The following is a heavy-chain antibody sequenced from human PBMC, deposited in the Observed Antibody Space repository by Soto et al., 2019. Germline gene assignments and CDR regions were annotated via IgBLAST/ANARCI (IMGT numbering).Heavy chain of an antibody. CDR1: GGSISSSSYY. V-gene: IGHV4-39*01. J-gene: IGHJ5*02. CDR3: ASSYDILTGYYPQPNWFDP. Sequence: QLQLQESGPGLVKPSETLSLTCTVSGGSISSSSYYRGWIRQPPGKGLEWIGSIYYSGSTYYNPSLKSRVTISVDTSKNQFSLKLSSVTAADTAVYYCASSYDILTGYYPQPNWFDPWGQGTLVTVSS. CDR2: IYYSGST. D-gene: IGHD3-9*01.